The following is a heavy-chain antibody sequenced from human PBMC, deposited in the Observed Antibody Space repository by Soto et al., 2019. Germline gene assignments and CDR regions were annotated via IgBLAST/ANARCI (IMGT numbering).Heavy chain of an antibody. CDR2: ISGSGGST. Sequence: PGGSLRLSCAASGFTFSSYAMSWVRQAPGKGLEWVSAISGSGGSTYYADSVKGRFTISRDNSKNTLYLQMNSLRAEDTAVYYCAKDEHIVGATKENYFDYWGQGTLVTVSS. V-gene: IGHV3-23*01. D-gene: IGHD1-26*01. CDR3: AKDEHIVGATKENYFDY. CDR1: GFTFSSYA. J-gene: IGHJ4*02.